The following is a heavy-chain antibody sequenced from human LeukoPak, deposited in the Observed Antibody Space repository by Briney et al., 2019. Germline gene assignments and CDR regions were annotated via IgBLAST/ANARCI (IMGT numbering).Heavy chain of an antibody. Sequence: GGSLRLSCAASRFTFSSYEMNWVRQAPGKGLEWVSYISSGGRTIYYADSVKGRFTISRDNAKNSLYLQMNSLRAEDTAVYYCARSSYFDYWGQGTLVAVSS. CDR1: RFTFSSYE. J-gene: IGHJ4*02. D-gene: IGHD1-26*01. CDR3: ARSSYFDY. V-gene: IGHV3-48*03. CDR2: ISSGGRTI.